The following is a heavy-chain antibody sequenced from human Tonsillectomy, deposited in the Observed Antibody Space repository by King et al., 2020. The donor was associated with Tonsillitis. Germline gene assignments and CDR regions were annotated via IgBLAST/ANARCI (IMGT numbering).Heavy chain of an antibody. CDR3: AGGCGSSWY. J-gene: IGHJ4*02. D-gene: IGHD6-13*01. CDR1: GFTFSSYA. V-gene: IGHV3-30-3*01. CDR2: ISYDGSNK. Sequence: VQLVESGGGVVQPGRSLRLSCAASGFTFSSYAMHWVRQAPGKGLEWVAVISYDGSNKYYADSVKGRFTISRDNSKNTLYLQMNSLRAEDTAVYYCAGGCGSSWYLGQGTLVTVSS.